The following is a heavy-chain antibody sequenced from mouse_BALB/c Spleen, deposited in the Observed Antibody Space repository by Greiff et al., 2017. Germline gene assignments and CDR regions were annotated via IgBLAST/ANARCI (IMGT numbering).Heavy chain of an antibody. CDR3: ARKGSLDAMDY. V-gene: IGHV1-87*01. CDR2: IYPGDGDT. D-gene: IGHD3-2*02. J-gene: IGHJ4*01. CDR1: GYTFTSYW. Sequence: QVQLQQSGAELARPGASVKLSCKASGYTFTSYWMQCVKQRPGQGLEWIGAIYPGDGDTRYTQKFKGKATLTADKSSSTAYMQLSSLASEDSAVYYCARKGSLDAMDYWGQGTSVTVSS.